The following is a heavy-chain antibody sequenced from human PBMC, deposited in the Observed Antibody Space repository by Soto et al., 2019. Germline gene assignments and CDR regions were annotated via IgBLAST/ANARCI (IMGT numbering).Heavy chain of an antibody. CDR3: ASYHDRLQLGRNYYYILEV. D-gene: IGHD3-9*01. Sequence: QVQLVQSGAEMKEPGSSVKVSCKTSGGTFSSSAISWLRQATGQGLEWMGGIIHLFRTPDYAQKFQGRVTGYADESMSTAYRERSSLRSEDTAVYYCASYHDRLQLGRNYYYILEVWGQGTTITFSS. J-gene: IGHJ6*02. CDR1: GGTFSSSA. CDR2: IIHLFRTP. V-gene: IGHV1-69*12.